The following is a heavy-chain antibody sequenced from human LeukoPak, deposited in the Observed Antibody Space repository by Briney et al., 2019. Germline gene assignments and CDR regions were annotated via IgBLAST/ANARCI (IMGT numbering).Heavy chain of an antibody. D-gene: IGHD2-2*01. CDR2: IWYDASKQ. CDR3: ARDTSSLSKYYFDY. J-gene: IGHJ4*02. V-gene: IGHV3-33*01. Sequence: GRSLRLSCAASGFTFSSYAMHWVRQAPGKGLEWVAIIWYDASKQYYADSVNGRFTISRDNSENTLYLQMNSLRAEDTAVYYCARDTSSLSKYYFDYWGQGSLVTVSS. CDR1: GFTFSSYA.